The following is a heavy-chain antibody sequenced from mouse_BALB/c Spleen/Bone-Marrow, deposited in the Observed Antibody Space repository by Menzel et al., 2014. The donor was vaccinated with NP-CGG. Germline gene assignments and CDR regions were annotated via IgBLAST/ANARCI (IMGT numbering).Heavy chain of an antibody. V-gene: IGHV1S81*02. Sequence: AQLQQSGAELVKPGASVKLSCKASGYTFTRYYMYWVKQRPGQGLEWIGEINPTNGGTNFNEKFKSKATLTVDKSSSTAYMQLSSLTSEDSAVYYCTRSNRGYWYFDVCGAAPTVTVSS. D-gene: IGHD6-1*01. CDR1: GYTFTRYY. CDR2: INPTNGGT. CDR3: TRSNRGYWYFDV. J-gene: IGHJ1*01.